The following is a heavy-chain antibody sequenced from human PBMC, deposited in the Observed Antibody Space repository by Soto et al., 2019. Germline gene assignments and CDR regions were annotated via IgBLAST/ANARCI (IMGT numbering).Heavy chain of an antibody. Sequence: SETLSLTCNVSGGSIENYYWSWIRQAPGKGLEWIGYVYHNGRTSYNPSLKSRVSISVDRSKNQFSLNLSSVTAADTAVYYCAREDRISAPGGIWFHPWGKGTLVTVSS. D-gene: IGHD6-13*01. V-gene: IGHV4-59*01. CDR2: VYHNGRT. J-gene: IGHJ5*02. CDR1: GGSIENYY. CDR3: AREDRISAPGGIWFHP.